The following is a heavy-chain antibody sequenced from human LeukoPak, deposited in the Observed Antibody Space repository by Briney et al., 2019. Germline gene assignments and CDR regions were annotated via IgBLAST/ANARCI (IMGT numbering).Heavy chain of an antibody. CDR3: AKGDKGYCTNGVCLFDY. V-gene: IGHV3-23*01. D-gene: IGHD2-8*01. CDR2: ISGSGGST. J-gene: IGHJ4*02. CDR1: GFTFSSYA. Sequence: GGSLRLSCAASGFTFSSYAMSWVRQAPGKGLEWVSAISGSGGSTYYADSVKGWFTISRDNSKNTLYLQVNSLRAEGTAVYYCAKGDKGYCTNGVCLFDYWGQGTLVTVSS.